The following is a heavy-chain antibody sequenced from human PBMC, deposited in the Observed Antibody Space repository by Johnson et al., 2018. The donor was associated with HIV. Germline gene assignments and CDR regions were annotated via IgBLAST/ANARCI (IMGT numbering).Heavy chain of an antibody. Sequence: VQLVESGGGLVQPGGSLRLSCAASGFTFSSYWMSWVRQAPGKGLAWVAKIKHEGSEKYYVDSVKGRFTHSRDHAKNSLYLKMNSLMAEGTAVYYCARDPSPIVGATYAFDIWGQGTMVTVSS. D-gene: IGHD1-26*01. CDR2: IKHEGSEK. J-gene: IGHJ3*02. CDR1: GFTFSSYW. CDR3: ARDPSPIVGATYAFDI. V-gene: IGHV3-7*05.